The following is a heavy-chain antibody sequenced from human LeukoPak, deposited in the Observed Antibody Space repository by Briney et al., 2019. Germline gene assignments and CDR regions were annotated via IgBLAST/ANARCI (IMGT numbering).Heavy chain of an antibody. CDR1: GYTFTSYD. CDR2: MNPNSGNT. D-gene: IGHD5-24*01. CDR3: ARGPISRGRWLQRRLDY. V-gene: IGHV1-8*01. J-gene: IGHJ4*02. Sequence: ASVKVSCKASGYTFTSYDINWVRQATGQGLEWMGWMNPNSGNTGYAQKFQGRVTMTRYTSISTAYMELSSLRSEDTAVYYCARGPISRGRWLQRRLDYWGQGTLVTVSS.